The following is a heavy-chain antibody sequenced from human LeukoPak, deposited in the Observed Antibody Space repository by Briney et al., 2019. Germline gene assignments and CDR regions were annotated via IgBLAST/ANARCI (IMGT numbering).Heavy chain of an antibody. CDR3: ARDLRQQLILGWLDP. J-gene: IGHJ5*02. V-gene: IGHV1-2*02. Sequence: GASVKVSCKASGYTFTAYYIHWVRQAPGQRLEWMGWINPNGGGTKYAQDSQGRATMTIDTSINTSYMQLNSLTSDDTAVYYCARDLRQQLILGWLDPWGQGTLVTVSS. CDR2: INPNGGGT. CDR1: GYTFTAYY. D-gene: IGHD6-13*01.